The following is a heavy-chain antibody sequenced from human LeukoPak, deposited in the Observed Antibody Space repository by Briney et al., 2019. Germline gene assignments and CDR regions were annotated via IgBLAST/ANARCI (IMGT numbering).Heavy chain of an antibody. CDR1: GFTFTSYG. J-gene: IGHJ4*02. CDR3: TRGAGTGWRFDS. Sequence: PRGSLRLSCAASGFTFTSYGMTWVRQAPGKGLEWVSSISSSSSYIYYSDSVKGRFTISRDNAKDSLYLQMNSLKADDTAVYYRTRGAGTGWRFDSWGQGTLVTVSS. CDR2: ISSSSSYI. V-gene: IGHV3-21*01. D-gene: IGHD6-19*01.